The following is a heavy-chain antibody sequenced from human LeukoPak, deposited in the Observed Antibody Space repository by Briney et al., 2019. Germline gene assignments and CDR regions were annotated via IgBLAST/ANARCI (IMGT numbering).Heavy chain of an antibody. J-gene: IGHJ4*02. Sequence: PSETLSLTCTVSGGSISSYYWSWIRQPAGKGLEWIGRIYSSGSTYYNPSLKSRVTISVDKSKNQFSLKLSSVTAADTAVYYCARDKMGGFDYWGQGTLVTVSS. CDR2: IYSSGST. D-gene: IGHD3-16*01. CDR3: ARDKMGGFDY. CDR1: GGSISSYY. V-gene: IGHV4-4*07.